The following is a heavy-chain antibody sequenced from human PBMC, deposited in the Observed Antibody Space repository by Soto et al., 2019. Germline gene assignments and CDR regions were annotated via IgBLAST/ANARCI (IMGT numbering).Heavy chain of an antibody. D-gene: IGHD2-8*01. CDR3: AGRYCTNGVCYTNYYYYIDV. Sequence: EPQLLESGGGLGHPGGSLRLSCAASGFTFSSYAMSWVRQAPGKGLEWVAAISGSGVSTYYADSVRGRFTISRDNSKNTLYLQMNSLRAEDTAVYYCAGRYCTNGVCYTNYYYYIDVWGKGTTVTVSS. CDR1: GFTFSSYA. J-gene: IGHJ6*03. CDR2: ISGSGVST. V-gene: IGHV3-23*01.